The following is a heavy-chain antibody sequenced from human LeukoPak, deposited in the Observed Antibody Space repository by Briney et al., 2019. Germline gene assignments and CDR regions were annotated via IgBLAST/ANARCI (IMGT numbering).Heavy chain of an antibody. Sequence: PGGSLRLSCAASGFTFSSYGMHWVRQAPGKGLEWVAVISYDGSNKYYADSVKGRFTISRDNSKNTLYLQVNSLRVEDTAVYYCAKDIGGADYYGSGSYYKIWGQGTLVTVSS. D-gene: IGHD3-10*01. CDR2: ISYDGSNK. V-gene: IGHV3-30*18. CDR1: GFTFSSYG. CDR3: AKDIGGADYYGSGSYYKI. J-gene: IGHJ4*02.